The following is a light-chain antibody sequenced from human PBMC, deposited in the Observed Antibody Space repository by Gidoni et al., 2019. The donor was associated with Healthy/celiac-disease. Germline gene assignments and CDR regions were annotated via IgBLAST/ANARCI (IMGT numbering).Light chain of an antibody. CDR3: QKRSNWPLWT. CDR1: QSVSSY. V-gene: IGKV3-11*01. J-gene: IGKJ1*01. CDR2: DAS. Sequence: EIVLTQSPATLSLSPGERATLSCRASQSVSSYLAWYQQKPGQAPRLLIYDASNRATGIPARFSGSGSGTDFTLTISSLEPEDFAVYYCQKRSNWPLWTFXQXTKVEIK.